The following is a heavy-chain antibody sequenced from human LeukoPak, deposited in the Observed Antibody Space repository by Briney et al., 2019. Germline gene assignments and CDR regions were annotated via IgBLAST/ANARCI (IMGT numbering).Heavy chain of an antibody. Sequence: SGGSLRLSCAASGFTFSSYAMSWVRQAPGKGLEWVSAISGSGGSTYYADSVKGRFTISRDNSKNTLYLQMNSLRAEDTAVYYCASRRVVATIFYTIPFDIWGQGTMVTVSS. CDR2: ISGSGGST. CDR3: ASRRVVATIFYTIPFDI. J-gene: IGHJ3*02. CDR1: GFTFSSYA. V-gene: IGHV3-23*01. D-gene: IGHD5-12*01.